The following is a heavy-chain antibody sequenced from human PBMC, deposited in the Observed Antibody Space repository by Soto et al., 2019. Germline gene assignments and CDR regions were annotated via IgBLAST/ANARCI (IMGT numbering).Heavy chain of an antibody. Sequence: GGSLRLSCAASGFTFSSYAMHWVRQAPGKELEWVAVISYDGSNKYYADSVKGRFTISRDNSKNTLYLQMNSLRAEDTAVYYCAKIGSSGYYYTPMYYFDYWGQGTLVTVSS. V-gene: IGHV3-30-3*02. CDR2: ISYDGSNK. CDR3: AKIGSSGYYYTPMYYFDY. CDR1: GFTFSSYA. D-gene: IGHD3-22*01. J-gene: IGHJ4*02.